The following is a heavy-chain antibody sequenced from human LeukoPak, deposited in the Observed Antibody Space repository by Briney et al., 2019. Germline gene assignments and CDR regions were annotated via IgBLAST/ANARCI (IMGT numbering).Heavy chain of an antibody. D-gene: IGHD3-3*01. CDR3: ARAGYYDFWSGYRDPNWFDP. J-gene: IGHJ5*02. V-gene: IGHV4-38-2*02. CDR1: GYSISSGYL. Sequence: SETLSLTCTVSGYSISSGYLWGWIRQPPGKGLEWIGSIYHSGSPHYNPSLKSRVTISVDTSKNQFSLKLSSVTAADTAVYYCARAGYYDFWSGYRDPNWFDPWGQGTLVTVSS. CDR2: IYHSGSP.